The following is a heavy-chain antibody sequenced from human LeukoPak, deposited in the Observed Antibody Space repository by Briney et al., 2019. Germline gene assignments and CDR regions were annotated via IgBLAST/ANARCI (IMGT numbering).Heavy chain of an antibody. CDR2: INHSGST. J-gene: IGHJ4*02. CDR3: ARAVWGVNNMAIDY. Sequence: NPSETLSLTCAVYGGSFSGYYWSWIRQPPGKGLEWIGEINHSGSTNYNPSLKSRVTISVDTSKNQFSLKLSSVTAADTAVYYCARAVWGVNNMAIDYWGQGTLVTVSS. D-gene: IGHD3-10*01. CDR1: GGSFSGYY. V-gene: IGHV4-34*01.